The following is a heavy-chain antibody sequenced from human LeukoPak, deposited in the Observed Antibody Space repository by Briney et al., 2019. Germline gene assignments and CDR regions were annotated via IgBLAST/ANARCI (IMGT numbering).Heavy chain of an antibody. D-gene: IGHD2-8*01. CDR3: AKGGCTNGVCYLYYYYGMDV. J-gene: IGHJ6*02. CDR2: ISGSGGST. V-gene: IGHV3-23*01. CDR1: GFTFSSYA. Sequence: GGSLRLSCAASGFTFSSYAMSWVRQAPGKGLEWVSAISGSGGSTYYADSVKGRFTISRDNSKNTLYLQMNSLRAEDTAVYYCAKGGCTNGVCYLYYYYGMDVWGQGTTVTVSS.